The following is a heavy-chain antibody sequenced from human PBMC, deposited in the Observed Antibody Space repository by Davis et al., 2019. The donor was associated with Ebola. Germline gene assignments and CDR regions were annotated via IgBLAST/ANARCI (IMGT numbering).Heavy chain of an antibody. CDR2: ISGSGDST. V-gene: IGHV3-23*01. D-gene: IGHD5-18*01. CDR1: GFTFSTYA. J-gene: IGHJ6*02. CDR3: ANRGYSYGFGYYYYGMDV. Sequence: GGSLRLSCAASGFTFSTYAITWFRQVPGKGLEWVSTISGSGDSTYYADSVKGRFSISRDNSKDTLYLQMNSLRAEDTAVYFCANRGYSYGFGYYYYGMDVWGQGTTVTVSS.